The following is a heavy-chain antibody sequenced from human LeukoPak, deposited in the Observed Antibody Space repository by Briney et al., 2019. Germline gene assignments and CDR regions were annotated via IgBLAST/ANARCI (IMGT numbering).Heavy chain of an antibody. J-gene: IGHJ4*02. CDR2: ISNNGGYT. CDR1: GFTFSSST. V-gene: IGHV3-23*01. D-gene: IGHD5-18*01. CDR3: ARGASGYSYG. Sequence: PGGSLRLSCAASGFTFSSSTMSWVRQAPGKGLEWVSAISNNGGYTYYADSVQGRFTISRDNSKSTLYLQMNSLRAEDTAVYYCARGASGYSYGWGQGTLVTVSS.